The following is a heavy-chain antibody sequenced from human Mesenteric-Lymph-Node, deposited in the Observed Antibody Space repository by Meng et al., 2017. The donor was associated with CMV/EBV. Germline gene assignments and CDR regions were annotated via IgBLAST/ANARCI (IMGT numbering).Heavy chain of an antibody. CDR3: AIHNYDYVWGSYSLSFDY. CDR1: GYTFSNYY. Sequence: GESLKISCKGSGYTFSNYYIAWVRQMPGKGLEWMGIIHPGGSDPRYSPSFQGQVTISADKSITTVYLQWNSLKASDSAMYYCAIHNYDYVWGSYSLSFDYWGQGTLVTVSS. D-gene: IGHD3-16*01. CDR2: IHPGGSDP. V-gene: IGHV5-51*01. J-gene: IGHJ4*02.